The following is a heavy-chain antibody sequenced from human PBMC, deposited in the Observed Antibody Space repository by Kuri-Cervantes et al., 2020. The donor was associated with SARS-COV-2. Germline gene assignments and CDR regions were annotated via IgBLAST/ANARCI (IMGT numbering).Heavy chain of an antibody. Sequence: LRLSCTVSGGSISSSSYYWSWIRQPAGKGLEWIGRIYTSGSTNYNPSLKSRVTMSVDTSKNQFSLKLSSVTAADTAVYYCAITIFGVVPGGDVWGKGTTVTVSS. V-gene: IGHV4-61*02. CDR1: GGSISSSSYY. D-gene: IGHD3-3*01. J-gene: IGHJ6*04. CDR2: IYTSGST. CDR3: AITIFGVVPGGDV.